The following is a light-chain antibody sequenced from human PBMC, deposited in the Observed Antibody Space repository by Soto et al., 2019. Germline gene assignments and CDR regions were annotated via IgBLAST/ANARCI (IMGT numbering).Light chain of an antibody. CDR1: QFISSW. J-gene: IGKJ1*01. CDR3: EQYNSYPWT. Sequence: DIQMTQSPSTLSASVGDRVTITCRASQFISSWLAWYQQKPGKVPKLLIFHASNLESVVPSRFSGSGSGTELTLTISSLQPDDFATDYCEQYNSYPWTFGQGTNVEI. V-gene: IGKV1-5*01. CDR2: HAS.